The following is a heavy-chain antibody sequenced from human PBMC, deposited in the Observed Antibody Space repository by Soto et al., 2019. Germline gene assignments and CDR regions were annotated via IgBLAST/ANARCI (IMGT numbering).Heavy chain of an antibody. D-gene: IGHD6-13*01. J-gene: IGHJ4*02. CDR1: GGTFSSYA. CDR3: ARAPYSSSWYGVSYYFDY. CDR2: IIPIFGTA. Sequence: SVKVSCKASGGTFSSYAISWVRQAPGQGLEWMGGIIPIFGTANYAQKFQGRVTITADESTSTAYMELSSLRSEDTAVYYCARAPYSSSWYGVSYYFDYWGQGTLVTVSS. V-gene: IGHV1-69*13.